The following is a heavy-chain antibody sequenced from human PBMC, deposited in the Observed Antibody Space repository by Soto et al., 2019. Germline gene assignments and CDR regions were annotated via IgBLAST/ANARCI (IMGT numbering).Heavy chain of an antibody. Sequence: QVQLVQSGVEVKKPGASVKVSCKTSGYTFSNYIITWVRQAPGQGLEWMGWISAYNGNTNYAQKFQDRITMTTDTSTSKIYMELRSLRSDDTAVYFCAKEQDPWGSYHYFDYWGQGTLFTVSS. D-gene: IGHD3-16*02. CDR2: ISAYNGNT. J-gene: IGHJ4*02. CDR3: AKEQDPWGSYHYFDY. V-gene: IGHV1-18*01. CDR1: GYTFSNYI.